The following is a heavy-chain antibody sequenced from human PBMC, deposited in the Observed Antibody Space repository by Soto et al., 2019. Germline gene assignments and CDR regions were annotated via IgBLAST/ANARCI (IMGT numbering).Heavy chain of an antibody. CDR3: AREASAVISLDY. CDR2: FNPNSGDT. CDR1: GYTFTAYS. V-gene: IGHV1-2*02. Sequence: QVQLVHSEAEVKKPGASVKVSCKASGYTFTAYSMHWVRQAPGQGLEWVGWFNPNSGDTIYAQKFQGRVTLTRDTSIVTAYMELYSLTSDDTAVYYCAREASAVISLDYWGQGTLVTVSS. J-gene: IGHJ4*02. D-gene: IGHD6-19*01.